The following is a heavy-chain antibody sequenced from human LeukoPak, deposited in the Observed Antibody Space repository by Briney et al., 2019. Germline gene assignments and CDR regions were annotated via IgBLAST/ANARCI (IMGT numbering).Heavy chain of an antibody. CDR3: ARAYSSGWPDY. J-gene: IGHJ4*02. Sequence: GGSLRLSCAASGFTFSSYAMHWVRQAPGKGLEWVAVISYDGSNKYYADSVKGRFTISRDNSKNTLYLQMNSLRADDTAVYYCARAYSSGWPDYWGQGTLVTVSS. CDR1: GFTFSSYA. CDR2: ISYDGSNK. V-gene: IGHV3-30-3*01. D-gene: IGHD6-19*01.